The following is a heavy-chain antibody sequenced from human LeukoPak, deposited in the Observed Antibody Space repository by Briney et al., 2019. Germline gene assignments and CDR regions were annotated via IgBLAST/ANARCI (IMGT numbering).Heavy chain of an antibody. CDR2: IYPGDSDT. CDR3: ARLEEDLTLGVAGYWFVP. CDR1: GYSFRSYW. J-gene: IGHJ5*02. V-gene: IGHV5-51*01. Sequence: GESLKISCKGSGYSFRSYWIGWVRQMPGKGLEWMGMIYPGDSDTRYSPSFQGQVTISADKSISTAYLQWSSLKASDTAMYYCARLEEDLTLGVAGYWFVPWGQGTLVTVS. D-gene: IGHD3-16*01.